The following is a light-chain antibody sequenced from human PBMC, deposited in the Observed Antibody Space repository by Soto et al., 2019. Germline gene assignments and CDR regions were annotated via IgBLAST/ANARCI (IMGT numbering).Light chain of an antibody. Sequence: QSALTQPASVSGSPGQSITISCTGTSSDVGGYNYVSWYQQHPGEAPKLIIYDVTNRPSGVFNRFSGSKSGNTASLTISGLQAEDAADYYCSSYTIDTTLDVVFGGGTKLTVL. CDR3: SSYTIDTTLDVV. CDR2: DVT. J-gene: IGLJ2*01. CDR1: SSDVGGYNY. V-gene: IGLV2-14*03.